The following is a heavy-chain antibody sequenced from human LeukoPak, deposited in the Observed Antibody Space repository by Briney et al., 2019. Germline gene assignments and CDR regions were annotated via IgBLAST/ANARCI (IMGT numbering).Heavy chain of an antibody. J-gene: IGHJ6*03. V-gene: IGHV3-21*01. Sequence: GGPLRLSCAAPGFTFRSNSMNWVRQAQGKGWGWVSSISISSSYIYYADSVKGRFTISRDNAKNSLYLQMNSLRAEDTAVYYCARVAAAGQYYYYYYYMDVWGKGTTVIVSS. CDR2: ISISSSYI. CDR3: ARVAAAGQYYYYYYYMDV. CDR1: GFTFRSNS. D-gene: IGHD6-13*01.